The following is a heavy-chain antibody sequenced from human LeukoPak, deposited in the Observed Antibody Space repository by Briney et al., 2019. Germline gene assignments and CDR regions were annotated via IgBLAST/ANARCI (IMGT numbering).Heavy chain of an antibody. CDR3: ARAVLYYGDYKYYFDY. CDR1: GFTFSNYA. V-gene: IGHV3-23*01. CDR2: ISGGGGYTST. D-gene: IGHD4-17*01. Sequence: GGSLRLSCVVSGFTFSNYAMTWVRQAPGKGLEWVSAISGGGGYTSTYYADSVKGRFTISRDNSKNTLYVQMNSLRAGDTAIYYCARAVLYYGDYKYYFDYWGQGTRVTVSA. J-gene: IGHJ4*02.